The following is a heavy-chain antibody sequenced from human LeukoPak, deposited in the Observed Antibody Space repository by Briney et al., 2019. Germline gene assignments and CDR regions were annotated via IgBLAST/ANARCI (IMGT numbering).Heavy chain of an antibody. CDR2: INHSGST. CDR1: GGSFSGYY. CDR3: ARGPGARIEVAGN. Sequence: SSETLSLTCAVYGGSFSGYYWSWIPQPPGKGLEWIGEINHSGSTNYNPSLKSRVTISADTSKNQFSLKLTSVTAADTAVYYCARGPGARIEVAGNWGQGTLVTVSS. V-gene: IGHV4-34*01. D-gene: IGHD6-19*01. J-gene: IGHJ4*02.